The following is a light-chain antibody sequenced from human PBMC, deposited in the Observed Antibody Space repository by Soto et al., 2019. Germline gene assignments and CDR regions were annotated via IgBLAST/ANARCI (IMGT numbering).Light chain of an antibody. CDR2: GNN. J-gene: IGLJ1*01. V-gene: IGLV1-40*01. CDR3: QSYDNSLSGYV. CDR1: SSNIGAYYD. Sequence: QSVLTQPPSVSGAPGQRVTISCTGSSSNIGAYYDVHWYQQLPGTAPKLLIYGNNNRPSGVPDRFSGSKSGTSASLAITGLQAEDEAHYYCQSYDNSLSGYVFGTGTKLTLL.